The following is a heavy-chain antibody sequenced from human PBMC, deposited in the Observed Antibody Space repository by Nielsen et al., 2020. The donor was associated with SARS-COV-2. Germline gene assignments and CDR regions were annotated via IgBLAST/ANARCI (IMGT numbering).Heavy chain of an antibody. D-gene: IGHD6-19*01. CDR3: AKDSSGWYPDYYYGMDV. CDR1: GFTFSSYG. V-gene: IGHV3-30*02. J-gene: IGHJ6*02. CDR2: IWYDGSNK. Sequence: GGSLRLSCAASGFTFSSYGMHWVRQAPGKGLEWVAVIWYDGSNKYYADSVKGRFTISRDNSKNTLYLQMNSLRVEDTAVYYCAKDSSGWYPDYYYGMDVWGQGTTVTVSS.